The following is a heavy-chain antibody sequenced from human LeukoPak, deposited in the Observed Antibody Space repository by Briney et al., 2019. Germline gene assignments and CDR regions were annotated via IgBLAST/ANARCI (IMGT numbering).Heavy chain of an antibody. CDR1: GFTFSSYA. J-gene: IGHJ4*02. Sequence: PGGSLRLSCAASGFTFSSYAMNWVRQAPGKGLEWISTISGSDNSTYYADSVKGRFTITRDNSKNTLDLQMNSLRAADTAVYYCAKAKSHFWSALDYWGQGTLVTVSS. CDR3: AKAKSHFWSALDY. D-gene: IGHD3-3*02. V-gene: IGHV3-23*01. CDR2: ISGSDNST.